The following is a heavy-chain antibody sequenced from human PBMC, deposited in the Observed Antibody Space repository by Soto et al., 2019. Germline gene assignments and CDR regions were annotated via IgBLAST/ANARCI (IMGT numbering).Heavy chain of an antibody. CDR3: ARRGYLYETYYFDF. CDR1: GGSISSYY. Sequence: QVQLQESGPGLVKPSETLSLTCTVSGGSISSYYWSWIRQPPGKGLEWIGHGYNSGSTNYNPSLKSRVSISQDTSKSQFSLKLNSVTAADTAVYYCARRGYLYETYYFDFWGQGTLVTVSS. CDR2: GYNSGST. D-gene: IGHD5-18*01. J-gene: IGHJ4*02. V-gene: IGHV4-59*08.